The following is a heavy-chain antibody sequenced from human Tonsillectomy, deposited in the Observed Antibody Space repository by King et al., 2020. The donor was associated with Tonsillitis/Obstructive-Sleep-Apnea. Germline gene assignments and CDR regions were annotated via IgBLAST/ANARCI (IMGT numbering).Heavy chain of an antibody. CDR2: IYNSGST. D-gene: IGHD3-3*01. CDR1: GGSISTYS. CDR3: AAQTLDCWSGNYYFDY. Sequence: VQLQESGPGLVKPSETLSLTCTVSGGSISTYSWSWIRQPPGKGLEWIGDIYNSGSTNYNPSLKSRVTISVDTSKNQFSLKLSSVTAADTAVYYCAAQTLDCWSGNYYFDYWGQGTLVTVSS. V-gene: IGHV4-59*03. J-gene: IGHJ4*02.